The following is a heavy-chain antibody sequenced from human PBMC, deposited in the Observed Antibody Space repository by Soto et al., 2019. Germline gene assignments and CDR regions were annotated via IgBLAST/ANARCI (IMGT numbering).Heavy chain of an antibody. CDR2: FITIFGTA. CDR3: ARNEYSTTFYYYGMDV. D-gene: IGHD6-6*01. Sequence: QVQLVQSGAEVKKPGSSVKVSCKASGGTFSSYAITWVRQAPGQGLEWMGRFITIFGTANYKQEFQGRVTITADESTSTAYMELSSLRSEDTAVYYCARNEYSTTFYYYGMDVWGQGTTVTVSS. CDR1: GGTFSSYA. J-gene: IGHJ6*02. V-gene: IGHV1-69*01.